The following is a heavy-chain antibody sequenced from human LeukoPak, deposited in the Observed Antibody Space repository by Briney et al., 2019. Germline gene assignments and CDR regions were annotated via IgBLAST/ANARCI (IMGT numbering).Heavy chain of an antibody. Sequence: GGSLRLSCAASGFALSSHWMTWVRQVPGRGPEWVANVNRDGSETYYLDSVKGRFTISKDYAKNSLYLQMNSLRAEDTALYHCARNNGMDVWGQGTTVIVSS. V-gene: IGHV3-7*03. CDR3: ARNNGMDV. CDR2: VNRDGSET. CDR1: GFALSSHW. J-gene: IGHJ6*02.